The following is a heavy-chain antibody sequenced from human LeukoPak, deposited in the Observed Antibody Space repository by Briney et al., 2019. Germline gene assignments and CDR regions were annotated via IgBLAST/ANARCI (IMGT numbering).Heavy chain of an antibody. Sequence: PSQTLSLTXTVSGGSISSGSYYWSWIWQPAGKGLEWIGRIYTSGSTNYNPSLKSRVTISVDTSKNQFSLKLSSVTAADTAVYYCARDLDYGDYPVSDYWGQGTLVTVSS. J-gene: IGHJ4*02. D-gene: IGHD4-17*01. CDR3: ARDLDYGDYPVSDY. V-gene: IGHV4-61*02. CDR1: GGSISSGSYY. CDR2: IYTSGST.